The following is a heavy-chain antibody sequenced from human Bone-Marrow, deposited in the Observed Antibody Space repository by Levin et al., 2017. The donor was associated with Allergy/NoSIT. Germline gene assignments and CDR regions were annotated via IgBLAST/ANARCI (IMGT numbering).Heavy chain of an antibody. J-gene: IGHJ5*02. CDR1: GGTFSSYA. CDR3: ARVCIYCSSSPNWFDP. Sequence: ASVKVSCKASGGTFSSYAISWVRQAPGQGLEWMGGIIPIFGTANYAQKFQGRVTITADESTSTAYMELSSLRSEDTAVYYCARVCIYCSSSPNWFDPWGQGTLVTVSS. CDR2: IIPIFGTA. D-gene: IGHD2-2*01. V-gene: IGHV1-69*13.